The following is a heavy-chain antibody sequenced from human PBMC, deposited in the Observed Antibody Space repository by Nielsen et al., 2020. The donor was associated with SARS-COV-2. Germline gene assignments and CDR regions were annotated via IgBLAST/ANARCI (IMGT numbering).Heavy chain of an antibody. V-gene: IGHV4-61*01. CDR2: IFYRGNT. Sequence: SETLSLTCIVSGGSISTGSHYWSWIRQPPGKGLEWIGYIFYRGNTNYKPSLKSRVTISVDTSKNQFSLKLSSVTAADTAVYYCARDLWFGAWGQGTLVTVSS. CDR1: GGSISTGSHY. J-gene: IGHJ5*02. CDR3: ARDLWFGA.